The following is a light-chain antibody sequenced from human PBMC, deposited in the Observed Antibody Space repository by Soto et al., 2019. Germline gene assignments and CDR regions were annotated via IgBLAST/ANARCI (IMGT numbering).Light chain of an antibody. J-gene: IGKJ2*01. Sequence: EVVMTQSPATLSVSPGERATLSCRASQSVSRNLAWYQQRPGRAPRLLIYDASTRATNIPTRFSGSGSGTEFTLTIGSLQSEDFAVYYWQQYNHWPLYTFGQGTKLEIK. CDR1: QSVSRN. CDR3: QQYNHWPLYT. CDR2: DAS. V-gene: IGKV3-15*01.